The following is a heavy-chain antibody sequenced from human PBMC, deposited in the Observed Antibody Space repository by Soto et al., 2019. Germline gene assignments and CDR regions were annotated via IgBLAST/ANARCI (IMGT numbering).Heavy chain of an antibody. CDR1: GGSVSSGSYY. CDR3: ARDSGSYDAFDI. D-gene: IGHD1-26*01. CDR2: IYYSGST. Sequence: QVQLQESGPGLVKPSETLSLTCTVSGGSVSSGSYYWSWIRQPPGKGLEWIGYIYYSGSTNYNPSLKSRVTISVDTSKNQFCLKLSSVTAADTAVYYCARDSGSYDAFDIWGQGTMVTVSS. J-gene: IGHJ3*02. V-gene: IGHV4-61*01.